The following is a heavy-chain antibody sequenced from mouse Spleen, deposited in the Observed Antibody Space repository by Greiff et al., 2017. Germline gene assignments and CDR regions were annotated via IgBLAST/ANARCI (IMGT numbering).Heavy chain of an antibody. CDR3: ARDAGTGAWFAY. V-gene: IGHV5-4*01. CDR1: GFTFSSYA. J-gene: IGHJ3*01. D-gene: IGHD4-1*01. CDR2: ISDGGSYT. Sequence: EVQLQESGGGLVKPGGSLKLSCAASGFTFSSYAMSWVRQTPEKRLEWVATISDGGSYTYYPDNVKGRFTISRDNAKNNLYLQMSHLKSEDTAMYYCARDAGTGAWFAYWGQGTLVTVSA.